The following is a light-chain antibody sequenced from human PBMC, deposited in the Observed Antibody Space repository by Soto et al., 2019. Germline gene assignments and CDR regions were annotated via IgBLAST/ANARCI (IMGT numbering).Light chain of an antibody. J-gene: IGKJ1*01. V-gene: IGKV1-39*01. CDR3: QQSYNTPWT. CDR1: QTISRY. CDR2: AAS. Sequence: IQMTQSPSCLSASVGDRVTITCRASQTISRYLNWYLQKPGKAPKLLIYAASSLQSGVPSRFSGTGSGTDFTLTISSLQPEDFATYYCQQSYNTPWTFGQGTKVEIK.